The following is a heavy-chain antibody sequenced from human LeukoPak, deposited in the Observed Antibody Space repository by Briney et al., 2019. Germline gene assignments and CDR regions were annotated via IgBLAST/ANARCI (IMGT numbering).Heavy chain of an antibody. CDR1: GYSFTSYW. Sequence: GESLKISCKGSGYSFTSYWIGWVRQMPGKGLEWMGIIYPGDSDTRYSPSFQGQVTISAGKSISTAYLQWSSLKASDTAMYYCARRISVTTGSNWFDPWGQGTLVTVSS. CDR3: ARRISVTTGSNWFDP. V-gene: IGHV5-51*01. J-gene: IGHJ5*02. CDR2: IYPGDSDT. D-gene: IGHD4-17*01.